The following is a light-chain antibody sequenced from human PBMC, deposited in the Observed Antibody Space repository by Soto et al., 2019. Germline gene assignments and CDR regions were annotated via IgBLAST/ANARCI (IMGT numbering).Light chain of an antibody. J-gene: IGKJ5*01. V-gene: IGKV3-11*01. CDR3: KQRSKWPIT. CDR2: DAY. Sequence: IVLTQSPATLSLSPGKRATLSCRATESVSTYLAWYQQKPGRAPRLLIYDAYKRATGIQARFSGSGSGTGFTLTIRSLEPEDFAVYYCKQRSKWPITFGQGTRLEIK. CDR1: ESVSTY.